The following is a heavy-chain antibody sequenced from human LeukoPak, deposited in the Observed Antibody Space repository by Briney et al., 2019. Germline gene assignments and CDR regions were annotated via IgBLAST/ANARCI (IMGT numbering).Heavy chain of an antibody. J-gene: IGHJ4*02. CDR2: IYYSGST. CDR3: ARASGSYSFDY. CDR1: GDSISTYY. Sequence: PSETLSLTCTVSGDSISTYYWSWVRQPPGKGLEWIGYIYYSGSTNYNPSLKSRVTMSVDTSKKQFSLKLSSVTAADTAVYYCARASGSYSFDYWGQGTLVTVSS. D-gene: IGHD1-26*01. V-gene: IGHV4-59*01.